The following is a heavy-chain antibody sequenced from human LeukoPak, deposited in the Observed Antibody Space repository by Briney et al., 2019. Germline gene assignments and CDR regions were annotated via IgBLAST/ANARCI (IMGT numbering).Heavy chain of an antibody. Sequence: SQTLSLTCAISGDSVSSNSAAWNWIRQSPSRGLEWLGRTYYRSKWHNDYAVSVKSRITINPDTSKNQFSLQLNSVTPEDTAVYYCAREPKWFGELYTYYYYMDVWGKGTTVTVSS. CDR3: AREPKWFGELYTYYYYMDV. CDR2: TYYRSKWHN. V-gene: IGHV6-1*01. D-gene: IGHD3-10*01. J-gene: IGHJ6*03. CDR1: GDSVSSNSAA.